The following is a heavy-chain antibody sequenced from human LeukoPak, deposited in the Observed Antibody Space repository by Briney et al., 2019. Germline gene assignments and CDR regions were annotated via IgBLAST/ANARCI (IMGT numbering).Heavy chain of an antibody. CDR1: GFTFSSYS. Sequence: SGGSLRLSCAAPGFTFSSYSMNWVRQAPGKGLEWVSYISSSSSTIYYADSVKGRFTISRDNAKNSLYLQMNSLRDEDTAVYYCAKRRTVDTAMVTHYYGMDVWGQGTTVTVSS. D-gene: IGHD5-18*01. J-gene: IGHJ6*02. V-gene: IGHV3-48*02. CDR2: ISSSSSTI. CDR3: AKRRTVDTAMVTHYYGMDV.